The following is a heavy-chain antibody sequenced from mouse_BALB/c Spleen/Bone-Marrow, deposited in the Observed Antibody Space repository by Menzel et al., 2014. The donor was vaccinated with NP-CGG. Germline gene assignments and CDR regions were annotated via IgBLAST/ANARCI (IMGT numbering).Heavy chain of an antibody. CDR1: GFTFSSYA. D-gene: IGHD2-4*01. J-gene: IGHJ3*01. V-gene: IGHV5-6-5*01. CDR2: ISSGGNT. Sequence: EVQVVESGEGLVKPGGSLKLSCAASGFTFSSYAMSWVRQTPEKRLEWVASISSGGNTYYPDSMKGRFTISRDNARNILYLQMSSLRSEDTAMYYCARGGELRPWFAYWGQGTLVTVSA. CDR3: ARGGELRPWFAY.